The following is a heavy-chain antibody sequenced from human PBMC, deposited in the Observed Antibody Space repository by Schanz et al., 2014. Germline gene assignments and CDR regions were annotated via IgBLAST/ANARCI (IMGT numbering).Heavy chain of an antibody. D-gene: IGHD5-12*01. CDR1: GYTFSSYG. J-gene: IGHJ3*02. Sequence: QVQLVQSGAEVKKPGASVKVSCKTSGYTFSSYGITWVRQAPGQGLEWMGRIIPILGIANYAQKFQGRVTITADKSTFTAYMDVSSLRSDDTAVYYCARGGGPEDVFDIWGQGTILTVSS. CDR2: IIPILGIA. V-gene: IGHV1-69*04. CDR3: ARGGGPEDVFDI.